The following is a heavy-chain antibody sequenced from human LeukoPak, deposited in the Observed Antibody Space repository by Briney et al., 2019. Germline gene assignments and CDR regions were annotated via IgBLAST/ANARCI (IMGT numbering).Heavy chain of an antibody. CDR3: ARGPSGSYGY. Sequence: GASVKVSCKVSGYTLTELSMHWVRQAPGQGLEWMGWISAYNGNTNYAQKLQGRVTMTTDTSTSTAYMELRSLRSDDTAVYYCARGPSGSYGYWGQGTLVTVSS. J-gene: IGHJ4*02. D-gene: IGHD1-26*01. V-gene: IGHV1-18*01. CDR1: GYTLTELS. CDR2: ISAYNGNT.